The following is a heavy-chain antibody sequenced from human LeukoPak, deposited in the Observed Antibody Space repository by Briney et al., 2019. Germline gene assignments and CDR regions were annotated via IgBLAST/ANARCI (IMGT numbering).Heavy chain of an antibody. J-gene: IGHJ2*01. CDR1: GGSISSGDYY. Sequence: SQTLSLTCTVSGGSISSGDYYWSWIRQPPGKGLEWIEYIYYIGNTFYNPSLKSRVTISVDTSKNQFSLKLSSVTAADTAVYYCASAYCGGDCTPYWYFDLWGRGTLVTVSS. CDR3: ASAYCGGDCTPYWYFDL. D-gene: IGHD2-21*02. V-gene: IGHV4-30-4*01. CDR2: IYYIGNT.